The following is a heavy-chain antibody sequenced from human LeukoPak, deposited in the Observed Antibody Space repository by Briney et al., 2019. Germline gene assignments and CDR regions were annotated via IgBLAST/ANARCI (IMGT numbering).Heavy chain of an antibody. CDR3: ARGFRDIVVVVAATDYYYYYMDV. D-gene: IGHD2-15*01. V-gene: IGHV1-2*02. CDR1: GYTFTGYY. CDR2: INPNSGGT. J-gene: IGHJ6*03. Sequence: ASVKVSCKASGYTFTGYYMHWVRQAPGQGLEWMGWINPNSGGTNYAQKFQGRVTMTRDTSISTAYMELSRLRSDDTAVYYCARGFRDIVVVVAATDYYYYYMDVWGKGTTVTISS.